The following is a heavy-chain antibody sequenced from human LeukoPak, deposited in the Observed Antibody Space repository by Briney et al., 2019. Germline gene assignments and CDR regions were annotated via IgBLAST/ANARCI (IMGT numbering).Heavy chain of an antibody. D-gene: IGHD4-23*01. Sequence: SETLSLTCTVSGGSFSSGDWNWSWHRQRPGMGLEWVGYIYYIGSNYYTPSLRIRFTISVDTSRNHFSLKLSSVTAADTALYYCARSDYGGDPTYDAFDIWGQGSMVTVSS. CDR2: IYYIGSN. J-gene: IGHJ3*02. V-gene: IGHV4-30-4*01. CDR1: GGSFSSGDWN. CDR3: ARSDYGGDPTYDAFDI.